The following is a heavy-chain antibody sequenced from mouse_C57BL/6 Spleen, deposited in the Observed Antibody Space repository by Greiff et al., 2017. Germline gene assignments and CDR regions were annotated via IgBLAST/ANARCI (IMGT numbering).Heavy chain of an antibody. D-gene: IGHD2-1*01. V-gene: IGHV14-4*01. J-gene: IGHJ4*01. CDR1: GFNIKDDY. Sequence: VQLKQSRAELVRPGASVKLSCTASGFNIKDDYMHWVKQRPEQGLEWIGWIDPENGDTEYASKFQGKATITADTSSNTAYLQLSSLTSEDTAVYYCNKGYGNYAMDYWGQGTSGTVSS. CDR3: NKGYGNYAMDY. CDR2: IDPENGDT.